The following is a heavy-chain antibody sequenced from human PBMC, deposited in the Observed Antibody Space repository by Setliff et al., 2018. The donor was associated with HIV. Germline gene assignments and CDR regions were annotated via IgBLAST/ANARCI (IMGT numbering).Heavy chain of an antibody. V-gene: IGHV4-39*01. D-gene: IGHD6-19*01. CDR1: GGPISSTNYY. CDR2: LYSGGNI. Sequence: TLSLTCTVSGGPISSTNYYWGWIRQSPGKGLQWIGSLYSGGNIYYNPSLQSRVNISGDTSKNQFYMSLTSVTAADTAVYYCARHGGARDSRDWYQFYGIAWFDPWGQGTLVTVSS. J-gene: IGHJ5*02. CDR3: ARHGGARDSRDWYQFYGIAWFDP.